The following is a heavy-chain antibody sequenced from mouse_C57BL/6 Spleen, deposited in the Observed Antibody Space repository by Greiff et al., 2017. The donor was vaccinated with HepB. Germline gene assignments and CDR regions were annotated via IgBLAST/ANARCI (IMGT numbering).Heavy chain of an antibody. CDR2: IDPENGDT. Sequence: VQLQQSGAELVRPGASVKLSCTASGFNIKDDYMHWVKQRPEQGLEWIGWIDPENGDTEYASKFQGKATITADTSSNTAYLQLSSLTSEDTAVYYCTTGYLFDVWGTGTTVTVSS. D-gene: IGHD2-2*01. J-gene: IGHJ1*03. CDR1: GFNIKDDY. V-gene: IGHV14-4*01. CDR3: TTGYLFDV.